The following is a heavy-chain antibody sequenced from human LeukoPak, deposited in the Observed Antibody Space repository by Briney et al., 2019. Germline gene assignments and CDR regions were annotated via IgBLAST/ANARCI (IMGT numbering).Heavy chain of an antibody. CDR1: GGSISSSTYY. CDR3: ARQGQNHKYSNDFDY. V-gene: IGHV4-39*01. Sequence: PSETLSLTCTVSGGSISSSTYYWGWIRQPPGKGLEWIGSIHYSGSTYYNPSLKSRVTISVDMSKNQFSLKLSSVTAADTAVFYCARQGQNHKYSNDFDYWGQGTLVTVSS. D-gene: IGHD4-11*01. J-gene: IGHJ4*02. CDR2: IHYSGST.